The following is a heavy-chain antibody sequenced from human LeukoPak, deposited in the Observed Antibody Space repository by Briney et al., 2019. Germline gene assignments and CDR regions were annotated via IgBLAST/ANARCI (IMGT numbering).Heavy chain of an antibody. D-gene: IGHD3-10*01. CDR2: TDHSGST. CDR3: ARMVGNMVRGPSTDAFDI. CDR1: GGSMSSGGYS. Sequence: PSQTLSLTCAVYGGSMSSGGYSWSWIRQPPGKGLEWIGYTDHSGSTYYNPSLKSRVTISVDRSKNQFSLKLSSVTAADTAVYYCARMVGNMVRGPSTDAFDIWGQGTMVTVSS. J-gene: IGHJ3*02. V-gene: IGHV4-30-2*01.